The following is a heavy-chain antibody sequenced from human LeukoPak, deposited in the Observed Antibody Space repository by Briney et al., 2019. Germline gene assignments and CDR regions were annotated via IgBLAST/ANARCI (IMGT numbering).Heavy chain of an antibody. CDR1: GGAFSSYA. Sequence: ASVKVSCRASGGAFSSYAISWVRQAPGQGLEWMGRIIPIFGTANYAQKFQGRVTITTDESTSTAYMELSSLRSEDTAVYYCARDINFWSGYFDYWGQGTLVTVSS. CDR2: IIPIFGTA. D-gene: IGHD3-3*01. J-gene: IGHJ4*02. CDR3: ARDINFWSGYFDY. V-gene: IGHV1-69*05.